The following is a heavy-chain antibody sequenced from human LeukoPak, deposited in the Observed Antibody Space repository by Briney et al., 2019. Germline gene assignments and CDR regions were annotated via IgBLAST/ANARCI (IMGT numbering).Heavy chain of an antibody. V-gene: IGHV1-18*01. J-gene: IGHJ6*03. Sequence: GASVKVSCKASGYTFTSYGISWVRQAPGQGLEWMGWISAYNGNTNYAQKLQGRVTMTTDTSTSTAYMELRSLRSDDTAVYYCAREAYSLYYYYMDVWGKGTTVTISS. CDR2: ISAYNGNT. CDR3: AREAYSLYYYYMDV. CDR1: GYTFTSYG. D-gene: IGHD2-21*01.